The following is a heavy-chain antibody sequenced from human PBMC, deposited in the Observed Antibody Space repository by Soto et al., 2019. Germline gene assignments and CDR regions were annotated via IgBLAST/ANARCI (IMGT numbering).Heavy chain of an antibody. D-gene: IGHD1-26*01. CDR1: AFSFSSSG. J-gene: IGHJ5*02. Sequence: QAQLEESGGGVVQPGTSLRLSCAASAFSFSSSGMHWVRQAPGKGLEWVAAIWDDGGNKYYPDSVKGRFTISRDNAKNALFLQMNSLRAEDTALYYCARSSGSYFAAFYDTWGQGTLVSVSS. CDR2: IWDDGGNK. V-gene: IGHV3-33*01. CDR3: ARSSGSYFAAFYDT.